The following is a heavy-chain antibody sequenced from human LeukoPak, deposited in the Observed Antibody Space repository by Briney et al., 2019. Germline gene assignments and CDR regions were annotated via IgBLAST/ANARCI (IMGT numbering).Heavy chain of an antibody. D-gene: IGHD4-17*01. CDR3: AKGGDYGDYDATPFDY. J-gene: IGHJ4*02. CDR2: ISYDGSNK. Sequence: GGSLRLSCAASGFTFSSYAMHWVRQAPGKGLEWVAVISYDGSNKYYADSVKGRFTISRDNSKNTLYLQMNSLRAGDTAVYYCAKGGDYGDYDATPFDYWGQGTLVTVSS. V-gene: IGHV3-30*04. CDR1: GFTFSSYA.